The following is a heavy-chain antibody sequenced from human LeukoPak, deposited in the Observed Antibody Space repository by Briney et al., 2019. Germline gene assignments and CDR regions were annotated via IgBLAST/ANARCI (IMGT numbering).Heavy chain of an antibody. Sequence: GGSLRLSCAASGFTFSTHTMSWVRQAPGKGLEWVSALWGNNKDIYYADSVKGRFTISRDNSGNMVYLQMSDLRVEDTAVYYCAKDLKPDSGYDVDHWGQGTLVTVSS. CDR2: LWGNNKDI. CDR1: GFTFSTHT. J-gene: IGHJ4*02. V-gene: IGHV3-23*01. CDR3: AKDLKPDSGYDVDH. D-gene: IGHD5-12*01.